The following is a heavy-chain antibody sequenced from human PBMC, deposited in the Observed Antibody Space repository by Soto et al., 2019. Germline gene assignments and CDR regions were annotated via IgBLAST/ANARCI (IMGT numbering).Heavy chain of an antibody. V-gene: IGHV4-59*08. Sequence: SETLSHTCTVSGDSISGYYWSWIRQAPGKGLEWIGYTYYTGRTDYNPSLKSRVTVSVDTSKNKFSLKLSSVTAADTAVYYCARQPTTGDTDLWFDPWGQGTLVTVSS. J-gene: IGHJ5*02. D-gene: IGHD2-21*01. CDR2: TYYTGRT. CDR1: GDSISGYY. CDR3: ARQPTTGDTDLWFDP.